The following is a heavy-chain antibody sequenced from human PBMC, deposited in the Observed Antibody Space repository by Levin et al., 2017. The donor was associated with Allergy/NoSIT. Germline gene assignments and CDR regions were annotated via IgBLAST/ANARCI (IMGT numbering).Heavy chain of an antibody. D-gene: IGHD6-19*01. Sequence: GLEWVSGISGGGGSTHYADSVKGRFTISRDNSKNTLYLQMSSLRAEATAVYYCAHLDGYSSGWYGWYYFDYWGQGTLVTVSS. CDR3: AHLDGYSSGWYGWYYFDY. V-gene: IGHV3-23*01. J-gene: IGHJ4*02. CDR2: ISGGGGST.